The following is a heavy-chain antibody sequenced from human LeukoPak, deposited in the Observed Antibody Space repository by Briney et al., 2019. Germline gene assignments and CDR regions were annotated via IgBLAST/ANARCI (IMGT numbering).Heavy chain of an antibody. Sequence: ASVKVSCKASGYTFTSYGITWVRQAPRQGLEWMGWISTYTGNTNYAQKLQGRVTMTTDTSTSTAYMELRSLRSDDTAVYYCARDYDDSSGYSHFDYWGQGTLVTVSS. V-gene: IGHV1-18*04. D-gene: IGHD3-22*01. J-gene: IGHJ4*02. CDR1: GYTFTSYG. CDR3: ARDYDDSSGYSHFDY. CDR2: ISTYTGNT.